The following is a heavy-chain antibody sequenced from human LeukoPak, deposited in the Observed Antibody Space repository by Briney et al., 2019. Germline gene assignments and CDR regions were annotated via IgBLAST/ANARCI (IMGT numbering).Heavy chain of an antibody. Sequence: PTTSGGATTAYAESVKGRYTISRDNAKNTLHLQMSGLTAEDSAVYYCVAHVTVYTTLDPWGQGTLVTVSS. D-gene: IGHD1-1*01. V-gene: IGHV3-74*01. J-gene: IGHJ5*02. CDR2: TTSGGATT. CDR3: VAHVTVYTTLDP.